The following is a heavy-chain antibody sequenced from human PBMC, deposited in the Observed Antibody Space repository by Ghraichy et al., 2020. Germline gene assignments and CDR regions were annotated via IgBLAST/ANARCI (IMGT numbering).Heavy chain of an antibody. J-gene: IGHJ4*02. Sequence: GSLRLSCAASGFSVTTNSMNWVRQAPGKGLEWVALLTSGGTTYHADHVRGRFIISRDNSKNTLSLQMNALRPDDTGVYFCARGGIYSSSTFDYWGRGTLVTVSS. D-gene: IGHD5-12*01. CDR1: GFSVTTNS. CDR2: LTSGGTT. CDR3: ARGGIYSSSTFDY. V-gene: IGHV3-66*01.